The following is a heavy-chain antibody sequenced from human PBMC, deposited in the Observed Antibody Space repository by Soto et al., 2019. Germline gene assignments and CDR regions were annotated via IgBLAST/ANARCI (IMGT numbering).Heavy chain of an antibody. CDR3: ARDNCIPLYGSGSCYYYGMDV. Sequence: QVQLVQSGAEVKKPGSSVKVSYKASGGTFSSYAISWVRQAPGQGLEWMGGIIPIFGTANYAQKFQGRVTITADESTSTAYMELSSLRSEDTAVYYCARDNCIPLYGSGSCYYYGMDVWGQGTTVTVSS. J-gene: IGHJ6*02. V-gene: IGHV1-69*01. CDR2: IIPIFGTA. D-gene: IGHD3-10*01. CDR1: GGTFSSYA.